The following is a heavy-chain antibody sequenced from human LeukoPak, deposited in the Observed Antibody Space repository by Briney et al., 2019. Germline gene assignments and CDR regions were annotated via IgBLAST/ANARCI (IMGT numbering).Heavy chain of an antibody. CDR2: ISYDGSNK. CDR3: AKEGRHSCFPD. CDR1: GFTFSSYA. Sequence: GGSLRLSCAASGFTFSSYAMHWVRQAPGKGLEWVAVISYDGSNKYYADSVKGRFTISRDNSKNSLYLQMNSLRAEDTALYHCAKEGRHSCFPDWGQGTLVTVSS. V-gene: IGHV3-30-3*02. J-gene: IGHJ4*02. D-gene: IGHD2-2*01.